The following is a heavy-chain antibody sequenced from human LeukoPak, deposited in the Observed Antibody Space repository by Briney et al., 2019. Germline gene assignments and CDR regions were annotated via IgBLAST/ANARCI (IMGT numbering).Heavy chain of an antibody. V-gene: IGHV4-34*01. J-gene: IGHJ4*02. CDR2: INHSGST. CDR1: GGSFSGSY. CDR3: ASHTGIAVAGTYGGY. D-gene: IGHD6-19*01. Sequence: SETLSLTCAVYGGSFSGSYWSCIRQPPGEGLEWVGEINHSGSTNYNPSLRSRVTISVDTSKNQFSLKLSSVTAADTAVYYCASHTGIAVAGTYGGYWGQGTLVTVSS.